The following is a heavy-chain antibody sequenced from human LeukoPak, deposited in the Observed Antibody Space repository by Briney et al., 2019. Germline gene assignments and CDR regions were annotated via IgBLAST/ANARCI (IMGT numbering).Heavy chain of an antibody. V-gene: IGHV3-21*01. CDR1: GFTFSTYG. D-gene: IGHD5-12*01. CDR3: ASKSSGYYFDY. J-gene: IGHJ4*02. Sequence: KPGGSLRLSCAASGFTFSTYGINWVRQAPGKGLEWVSSISSSSSYIYYADSVKGRFTISRDNSKNTLYLQMNSLRAEDTAVYYCASKSSGYYFDYWGQGTLVTVSS. CDR2: ISSSSSYI.